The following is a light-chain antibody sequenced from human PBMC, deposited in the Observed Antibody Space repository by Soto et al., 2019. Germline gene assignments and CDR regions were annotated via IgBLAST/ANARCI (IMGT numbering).Light chain of an antibody. V-gene: IGLV1-40*01. CDR2: GNN. CDR3: QSYDNSLSGSL. J-gene: IGLJ3*02. CDR1: SSNIGAGYD. Sequence: QSVLTQPPSVSVAPGQRVTISCTGSSSNIGAGYDVHWYQQLPGTAPKLLIYGNNNRPSGVPDRFSGSKSGASASLAITGLQAEDEADYYCQSYDNSLSGSLFGGGTKLTVL.